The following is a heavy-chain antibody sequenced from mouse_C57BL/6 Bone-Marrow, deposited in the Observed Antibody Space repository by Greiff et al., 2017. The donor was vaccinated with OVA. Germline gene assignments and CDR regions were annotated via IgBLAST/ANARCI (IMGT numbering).Heavy chain of an antibody. D-gene: IGHD1-1*01. CDR2: ISYDGSN. CDR1: GYSITSGYY. CDR3: ARGAVYYYGSSYVPFFDY. J-gene: IGHJ2*01. V-gene: IGHV3-6*01. Sequence: ESGPGLVKPSQSLSLSCSVTGYSITSGYYWNWIRQFPGNKLEWMGYISYDGSNNYNPSLKNRISITRDTSKNQFFLKLNSVTTEDTATYYCARGAVYYYGSSYVPFFDYWGQGTTLTVSS.